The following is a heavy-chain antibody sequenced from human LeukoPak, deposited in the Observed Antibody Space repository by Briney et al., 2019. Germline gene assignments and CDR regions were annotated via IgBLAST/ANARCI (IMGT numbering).Heavy chain of an antibody. J-gene: IGHJ4*02. CDR1: GFTFSSYS. Sequence: GGSLRLSCAASGFTFSSYSMNWVRQAPGKGLEWVSSISSSSSYIYYADSVKGRFTISRDNTKNSLYLQMNSLRAEDTAVYYCARDAPRQHDCSSTSCYEPLDYWGQGTLVTVSS. CDR2: ISSSSSYI. CDR3: ARDAPRQHDCSSTSCYEPLDY. V-gene: IGHV3-21*01. D-gene: IGHD2-2*01.